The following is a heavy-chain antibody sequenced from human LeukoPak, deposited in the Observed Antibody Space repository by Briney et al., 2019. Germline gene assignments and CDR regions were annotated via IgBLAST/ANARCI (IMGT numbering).Heavy chain of an antibody. V-gene: IGHV3-23*01. CDR2: LSPSGAST. D-gene: IGHD6-19*01. J-gene: IGHJ4*02. CDR3: ARDRGSSGRLGRFDN. Sequence: GGSLRLSCAASGFTFSTYAMSWVRQAPGKGLEWVSTLSPSGASTYYADSVKGRFTISRDNAKKLLYLQMNSLRVEDTAVYYCARDRGSSGRLGRFDNWGQGTLVTVSP. CDR1: GFTFSTYA.